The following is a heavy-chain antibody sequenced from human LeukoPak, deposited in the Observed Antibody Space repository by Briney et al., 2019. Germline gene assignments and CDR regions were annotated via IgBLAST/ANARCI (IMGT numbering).Heavy chain of an antibody. CDR2: ISGSGGST. Sequence: GGSLRLSCAASGFTFSSYGMSWVRQAPGKGLEWVSAISGSGGSTYYADSVKGRFTISRDNSKNTLYLQMNSLRAEDTAVYYCAKKYYDYVWGSYRPDYWGQGTLVTVSS. CDR1: GFTFSSYG. J-gene: IGHJ4*02. V-gene: IGHV3-23*01. CDR3: AKKYYDYVWGSYRPDY. D-gene: IGHD3-16*02.